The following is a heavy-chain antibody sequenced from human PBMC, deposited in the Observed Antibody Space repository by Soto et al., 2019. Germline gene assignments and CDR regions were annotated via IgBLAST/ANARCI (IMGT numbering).Heavy chain of an antibody. V-gene: IGHV4-59*01. Sequence: SETPSLTCTVSGGSISGSYWSCIRQTPGKVLEWGGYIHYSGSTNYNPSLKSRVTMSVDSAKNQFSLQLSSVTAADTAVYFCTKYRRTDAEGYSFDYWGQGARSPSPQ. CDR1: GGSISGSY. D-gene: IGHD2-15*01. CDR3: TKYRRTDAEGYSFDY. CDR2: IHYSGST. J-gene: IGHJ4*02.